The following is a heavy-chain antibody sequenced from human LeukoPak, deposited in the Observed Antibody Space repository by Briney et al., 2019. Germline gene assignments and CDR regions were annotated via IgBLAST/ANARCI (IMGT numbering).Heavy chain of an antibody. V-gene: IGHV3-48*01. CDR3: AELGINMIGGV. CDR1: GFTFSTYT. CDR2: ITSRSSTI. J-gene: IGHJ6*04. Sequence: GGSLRLSCAASGFTFSTYTMNWVRQAPGKGLEWVSYITSRSSTIYYADSVKGRFTISRDNAKNSLYLQMNSLRAEDTAVYYCAELGINMIGGVWGKGTTVTISS. D-gene: IGHD3-10*02.